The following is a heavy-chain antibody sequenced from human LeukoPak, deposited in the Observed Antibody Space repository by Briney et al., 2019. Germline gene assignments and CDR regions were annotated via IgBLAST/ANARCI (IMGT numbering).Heavy chain of an antibody. D-gene: IGHD3-10*01. CDR2: IAPNGAT. Sequence: GGSLRLSCAASGFTFSTYAMNWVRQAPGKGLEWVSTIAPNGATYYADSVKGRFTVSRDNSRNTLFLQMNSLRAEDTAVYYCAKYRIITRSPFDYWGQGTLVTVSS. J-gene: IGHJ4*02. V-gene: IGHV3-23*01. CDR1: GFTFSTYA. CDR3: AKYRIITRSPFDY.